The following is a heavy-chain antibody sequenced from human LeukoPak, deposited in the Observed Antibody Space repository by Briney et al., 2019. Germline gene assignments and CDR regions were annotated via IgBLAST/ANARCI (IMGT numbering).Heavy chain of an antibody. CDR2: IYYSGDI. CDR1: GGSISSYY. D-gene: IGHD3-9*01. Sequence: SETLSLICSVSGGSISSYYWSWIRQPPEKGLEWIGDIYYSGDISYNPSLKSRVTISVDTSKNQFSLNLRSVTAADTAVYYCARDHWLQSSNKWYYYGMDVWGQGTTVTVSS. J-gene: IGHJ6*02. V-gene: IGHV4-59*01. CDR3: ARDHWLQSSNKWYYYGMDV.